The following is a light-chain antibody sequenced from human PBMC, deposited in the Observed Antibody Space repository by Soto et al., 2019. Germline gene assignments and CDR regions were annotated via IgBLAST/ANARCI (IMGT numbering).Light chain of an antibody. J-gene: IGLJ1*01. V-gene: IGLV1-44*01. CDR3: AAWDDILNGYV. Sequence: QSVLTQPPSASGTPGQRVTISCSGSSSNIESNTVTWYQHLPGTAPKLVIYSNYDRPSGVPDRFSGCTSGTSASLVIRGLQSEDEADYYCAAWDDILNGYVFGGGTKVTVL. CDR1: SSNIESNT. CDR2: SNY.